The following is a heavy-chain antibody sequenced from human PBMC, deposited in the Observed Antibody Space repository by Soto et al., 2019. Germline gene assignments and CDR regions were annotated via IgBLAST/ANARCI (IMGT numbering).Heavy chain of an antibody. CDR2: ISYDGSNK. D-gene: IGHD3-3*01. CDR3: ARSSPYDFWSGYYSQSWYYGMDV. CDR1: GFTFSSYA. Sequence: GGSLRLSCAASGFTFSSYAMHWVRQAPGKGLEWVAVISYDGSNKYYADSVKGRFTISRDNSKNTLYLQMNSLRAEDTAVYYCARSSPYDFWSGYYSQSWYYGMDVWGQGTTVTVSS. V-gene: IGHV3-30-3*01. J-gene: IGHJ6*02.